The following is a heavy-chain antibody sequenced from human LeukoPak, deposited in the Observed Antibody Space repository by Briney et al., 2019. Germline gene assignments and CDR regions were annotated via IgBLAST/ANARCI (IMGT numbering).Heavy chain of an antibody. J-gene: IGHJ3*02. D-gene: IGHD3-9*01. Sequence: GGSLRLSCAASGFTFSGPAMHWVRQASGKGLEWVGRIRSKANSYATAYAASVKGRFTISRDDSKNTAYLQMNSLKTEDTAVYYCTILRYFDWLLYPNAFDIWGQGTMVTVSS. CDR3: TILRYFDWLLYPNAFDI. CDR1: GFTFSGPA. V-gene: IGHV3-73*01. CDR2: IRSKANSYAT.